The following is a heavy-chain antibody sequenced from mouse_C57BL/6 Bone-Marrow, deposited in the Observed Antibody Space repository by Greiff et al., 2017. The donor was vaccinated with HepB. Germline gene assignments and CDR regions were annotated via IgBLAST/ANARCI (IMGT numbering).Heavy chain of an antibody. J-gene: IGHJ3*01. CDR3: ARKGPLLWSAWFAY. CDR1: GYTFTSYW. D-gene: IGHD1-1*02. V-gene: IGHV1-53*01. CDR2: INPSNGGT. Sequence: QVHVKQPGTELVKPGASVKLSCKASGYTFTSYWMHWVKQRPGQGLEWIGNINPSNGGTNYNEKFKSKATLTVDKSSSTAYMQLSSLTSEDSAVYYCARKGPLLWSAWFAYWGQGTLVTVSA.